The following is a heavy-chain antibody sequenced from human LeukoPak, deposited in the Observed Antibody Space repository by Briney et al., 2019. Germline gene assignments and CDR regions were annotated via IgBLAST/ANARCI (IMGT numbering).Heavy chain of an antibody. Sequence: ASVKVSCKASGYTFTGYYMHGVRQAPGQGLEWMGWMNPNSGNTGYAQKFQGRVTMTRNTSISTAYMELSSLRSEDTAVYYCAIGYIVGATFPPLDSWGQGTMVTVSS. J-gene: IGHJ3*01. V-gene: IGHV1-8*02. D-gene: IGHD1-26*01. CDR2: MNPNSGNT. CDR3: AIGYIVGATFPPLDS. CDR1: GYTFTGYY.